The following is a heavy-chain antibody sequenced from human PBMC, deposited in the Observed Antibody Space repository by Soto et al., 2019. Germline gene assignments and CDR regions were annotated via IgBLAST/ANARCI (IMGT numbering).Heavy chain of an antibody. CDR3: AREGNLGRWIQPLDS. CDR1: GGSVSSGSYY. V-gene: IGHV4-61*03. CDR2: IYYSGST. J-gene: IGHJ4*02. Sequence: PSETLSLTCTVSGGSVSSGSYYWSWIRQPPGKGLEWIGYIYYSGSTNYSPSLKSRVTMSVDTSKNHFSLKLISVTTADTAVYFCAREGNLGRWIQPLDSWGQGALVTVSS. D-gene: IGHD2-2*03.